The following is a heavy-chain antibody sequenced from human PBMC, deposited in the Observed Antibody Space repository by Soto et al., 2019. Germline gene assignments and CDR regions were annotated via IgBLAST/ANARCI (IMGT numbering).Heavy chain of an antibody. J-gene: IGHJ4*02. CDR1: GFTFSSYG. V-gene: IGHV3-33*01. CDR3: ARGSPPDY. Sequence: GGSLRLSCAASGFTFSSYGMHWVRQAPGKGLEWVALIWYDGGNKYYADSVKGRFSISRDNSKNTVYLQMNSLRAEDTAVYYCARGSPPDYWGQGTLVTVSS. CDR2: IWYDGGNK.